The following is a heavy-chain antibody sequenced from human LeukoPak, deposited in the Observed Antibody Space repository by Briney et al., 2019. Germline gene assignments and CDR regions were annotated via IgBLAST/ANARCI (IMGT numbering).Heavy chain of an antibody. Sequence: GGSLRLSCAASGFTFSDYYMSWIRQAPGKGLEWVSYISSSGSTIYYADSVKGRFTISRDNAKNSLYLQMNSLRAEDTAVYYCARDITRKVVSQGDAFDIWGQGTMVTVSS. V-gene: IGHV3-11*04. D-gene: IGHD3-22*01. CDR1: GFTFSDYY. J-gene: IGHJ3*02. CDR2: ISSSGSTI. CDR3: ARDITRKVVSQGDAFDI.